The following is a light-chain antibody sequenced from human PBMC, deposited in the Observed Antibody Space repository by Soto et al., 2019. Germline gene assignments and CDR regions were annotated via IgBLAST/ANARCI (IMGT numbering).Light chain of an antibody. Sequence: IVLTQSPATLSLSPGERATLSCRASLSVGSSLAWYQQRPGQAPRLLIYDASNRAPGIPARFSGSGSGTDFTLTISSLEPEDFAVYYCQQRTNWPPWTFGQGTKVEIK. CDR2: DAS. V-gene: IGKV3-11*01. J-gene: IGKJ1*01. CDR3: QQRTNWPPWT. CDR1: LSVGSS.